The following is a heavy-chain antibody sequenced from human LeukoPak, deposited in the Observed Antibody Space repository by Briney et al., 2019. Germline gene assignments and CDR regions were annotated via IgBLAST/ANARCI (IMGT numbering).Heavy chain of an antibody. CDR1: GFTFRDYW. J-gene: IGHJ4*02. D-gene: IGHD1-26*01. V-gene: IGHV3-74*01. Sequence: GGSLRLSCAASGFTFRDYWMHCVRQVPGKGPVWVARINSDGTAISHADSVKGRFTISRDNAKNMVYLQMTSLRAEDTAVYYCVRDIVGAFGYWGQGTLVTVFS. CDR2: INSDGTAI. CDR3: VRDIVGAFGY.